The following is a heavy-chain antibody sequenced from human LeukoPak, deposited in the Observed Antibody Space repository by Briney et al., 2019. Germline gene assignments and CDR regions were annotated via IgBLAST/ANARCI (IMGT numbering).Heavy chain of an antibody. V-gene: IGHV5-51*01. J-gene: IGHJ3*02. D-gene: IGHD3-22*01. CDR3: ARQRSTAYYDSSGLPYDAFDI. CDR1: GYKFTRCW. CDR2: IYPGDSDT. Sequence: GESLKISCKDSGYKFTRCWIGWVRQMPGKGLEWMGIIYPGDSDTRYSPSFQGQVTISADKSISTAYLQWSSLKASDTAMYYCARQRSTAYYDSSGLPYDAFDIWGQGTMVTVSS.